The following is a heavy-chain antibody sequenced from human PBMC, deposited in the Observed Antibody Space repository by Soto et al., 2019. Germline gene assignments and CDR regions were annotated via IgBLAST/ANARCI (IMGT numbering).Heavy chain of an antibody. D-gene: IGHD3-10*01. CDR1: GYTFTGYY. J-gene: IGHJ6*02. CDR2: INPNSGGT. CDR3: ARSLFGYYYGSGPTYGMDV. Sequence: ASVKGSCKASGYTFTGYYMHWVRQAPGQGLEWMGWINPNSGGTNYAQKFQGRVTMTRDTSISTAYMELSRLRSDDTAVYYCARSLFGYYYGSGPTYGMDVWGQGTTVTVSS. V-gene: IGHV1-2*02.